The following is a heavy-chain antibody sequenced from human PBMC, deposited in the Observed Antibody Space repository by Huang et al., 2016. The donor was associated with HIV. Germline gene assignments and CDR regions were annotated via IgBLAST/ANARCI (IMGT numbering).Heavy chain of an antibody. V-gene: IGHV4-39*01. D-gene: IGHD3-10*01. Sequence: QLLLQESGPGLVKPSEALALPCAVSGGSIRSSVYHWGWIRQPPGKGLEWIGSIYYKGSTHYRPSRKSRVTIAVDTSKNLFFLNLTSMTAADTAVYYCARHREGPVAYYSGWGSHLNYMDVWGRGRTVVVSS. J-gene: IGHJ6*03. CDR1: GGSIRSSVYH. CDR2: IYYKGST. CDR3: ARHREGPVAYYSGWGSHLNYMDV.